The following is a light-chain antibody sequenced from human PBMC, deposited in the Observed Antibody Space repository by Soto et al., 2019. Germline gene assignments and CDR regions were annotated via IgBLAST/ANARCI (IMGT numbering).Light chain of an antibody. CDR3: QQSYSSPWT. CDR2: AAS. CDR1: QTITNY. J-gene: IGKJ1*01. Sequence: DIQMNQSPSSLSASVGDRVTITCRASQTITNYLNWYQQKPGKAPKLLIYAASTLLSGVPSRFSGGGSGTDFPLTIDSLQPEDFATYYCQQSYSSPWTFGQGTKVEIK. V-gene: IGKV1-39*01.